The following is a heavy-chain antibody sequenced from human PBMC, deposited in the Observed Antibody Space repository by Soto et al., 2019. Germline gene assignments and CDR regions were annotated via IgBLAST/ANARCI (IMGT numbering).Heavy chain of an antibody. CDR2: IYYSGST. CDR3: ATGSGSSWYLYYFDY. CDR1: GGSISSYY. V-gene: IGHV4-59*08. Sequence: PSETLSLTCTVSGGSISSYYWTWIRQPPGKGLEWIGYIYYSGSTNYNPSLKSRVTISVDTSKNQFSLKLSSVTAADTAVYYCATGSGSSWYLYYFDYWGQGTLVTVSS. D-gene: IGHD6-13*01. J-gene: IGHJ4*02.